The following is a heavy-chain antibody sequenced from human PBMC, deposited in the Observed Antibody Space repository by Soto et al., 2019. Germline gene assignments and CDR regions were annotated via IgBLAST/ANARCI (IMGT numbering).Heavy chain of an antibody. CDR3: AKDQIQYDSSGYAYYYYYGMDV. CDR2: ISGSGGST. CDR1: GFTFSSYA. D-gene: IGHD3-22*01. Sequence: TGGSLRLSCAASGFTFSSYAMSWVRQAPGKGLEWVSAISGSGGSTYYADSVKGRFTISRDNSKNTLYLQMNSLRAEDTAVYYCAKDQIQYDSSGYAYYYYYGMDVWGQGTTVTVSS. J-gene: IGHJ6*02. V-gene: IGHV3-23*01.